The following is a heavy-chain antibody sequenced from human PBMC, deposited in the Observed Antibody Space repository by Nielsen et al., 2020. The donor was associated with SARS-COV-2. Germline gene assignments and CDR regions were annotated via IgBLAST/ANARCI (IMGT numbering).Heavy chain of an antibody. CDR2: ISGSGGST. V-gene: IGHV3-23*01. CDR3: ARDWGGYCSGGSCYRPGSFDI. CDR1: GFTFSSYA. D-gene: IGHD2-15*01. Sequence: GESLKISCAASGFTFSSYAMSWVRQAPGKGLERVSAISGSGGSTYYADSVKGRFTISRDNSKNTLYLQMNSLRAEDTAVYYCARDWGGYCSGGSCYRPGSFDIWGQGTMVTVSS. J-gene: IGHJ3*02.